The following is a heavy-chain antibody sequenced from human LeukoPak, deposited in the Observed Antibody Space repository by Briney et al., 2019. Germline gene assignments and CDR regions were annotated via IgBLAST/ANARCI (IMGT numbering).Heavy chain of an antibody. D-gene: IGHD3-10*01. J-gene: IGHJ6*02. Sequence: SETLSLTCAVSGGSISSGGYSWSWLRQPPGTGLEWIGYIYHSGSTYYNPSLKSRVTISVDTSKNQFSLKLSSVTAADTAVYYCARVPGSSADYYYGMDVWGQGTTVTVSS. CDR1: GGSISSGGYS. CDR3: ARVPGSSADYYYGMDV. V-gene: IGHV4-30-2*01. CDR2: IYHSGST.